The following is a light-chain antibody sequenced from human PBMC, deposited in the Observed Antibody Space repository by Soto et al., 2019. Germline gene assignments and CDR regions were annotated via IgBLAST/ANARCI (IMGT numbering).Light chain of an antibody. CDR3: SSFTIVSTLV. CDR2: EVS. CDR1: SSDIGGYNY. J-gene: IGLJ3*02. V-gene: IGLV2-14*01. Sequence: QSALTQPASVSGSPGQSITISCTGTSSDIGGYNYVSWYQQHPGKAPKLMISEVSNRPSGVSNRLSGSKSGNTASLTISGLQAEDEADYYCSSFTIVSTLVFGGGTKVTVL.